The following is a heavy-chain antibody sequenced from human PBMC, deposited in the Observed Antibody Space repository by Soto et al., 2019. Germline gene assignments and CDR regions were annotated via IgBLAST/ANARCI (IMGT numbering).Heavy chain of an antibody. CDR2: ISWNSGVT. CDR1: GFTFGDYA. CDR3: VKGSNYYGMDV. Sequence: EVQLVESGGGLVHPGRSLRLSCAASGFTFGDYAIHWVRQAPGKGLEWLSGISWNSGVTVYADSVRGRFTVFRDNARNSVYLQMNSLRREDTGLYYCVKGSNYYGMDVWGQGTTVTVSS. J-gene: IGHJ6*02. V-gene: IGHV3-9*01.